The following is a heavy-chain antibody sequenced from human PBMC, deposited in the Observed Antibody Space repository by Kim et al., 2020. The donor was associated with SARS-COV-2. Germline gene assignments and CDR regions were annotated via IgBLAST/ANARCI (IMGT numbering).Heavy chain of an antibody. Sequence: ASVKVSCKASGYTFTGRYMDWVRQAPGQGLEWMGWINPNSGGTKFAQKFQGRVTLTRDTPISTVYMELRSLRPDDTAVYYCARDVGTSGDYVDLFDYWGQGTLVTVSS. CDR2: INPNSGGT. CDR3: ARDVGTSGDYVDLFDY. V-gene: IGHV1-2*02. D-gene: IGHD4-17*01. J-gene: IGHJ4*02. CDR1: GYTFTGRY.